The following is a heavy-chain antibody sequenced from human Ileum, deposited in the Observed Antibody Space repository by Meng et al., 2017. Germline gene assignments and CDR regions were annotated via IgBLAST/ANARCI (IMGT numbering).Heavy chain of an antibody. CDR2: GST. J-gene: IGHJ4*02. CDR1: GASVSINKAG. V-gene: IGHV4-61*01. CDR3: ARDHWGSLDY. D-gene: IGHD7-27*01. Sequence: VRLQDVCTGLARRSATLALTCTVSGASVSINKAGWGWIRPPPGKGLEWIGYGSTNHNPSLKSRVTISVDTSKNQFFLTLNSVTAADTAIYYCARDHWGSLDYWGQGILVTVSS.